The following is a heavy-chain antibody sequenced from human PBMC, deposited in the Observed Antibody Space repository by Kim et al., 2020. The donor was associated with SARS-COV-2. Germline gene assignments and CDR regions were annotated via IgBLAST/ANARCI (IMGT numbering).Heavy chain of an antibody. CDR2: IYPGDSDT. J-gene: IGHJ3*02. Sequence: GESLKISCKGSGYSFTSYWIGWVRQMPGKGLEWMGIIYPGDSDTRYSPSFQGQVTISADKSISTAYLQWSSLKASDTAMYYCARQVGAGATSDHDAFDIWGQGTMVTVSS. D-gene: IGHD3-10*01. V-gene: IGHV5-51*01. CDR1: GYSFTSYW. CDR3: ARQVGAGATSDHDAFDI.